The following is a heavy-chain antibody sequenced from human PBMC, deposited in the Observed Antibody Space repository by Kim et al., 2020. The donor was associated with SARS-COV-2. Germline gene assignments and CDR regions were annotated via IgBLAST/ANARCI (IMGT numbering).Heavy chain of an antibody. D-gene: IGHD5-12*01. CDR2: NT. V-gene: IGHV1-3*01. J-gene: IGHJ4*02. Sequence: NTKYSQSFRGRVAFTSDTSASTAYRDLSSLRSEDTAVYYCARGGGSGHVDYWGQGTLVTVSP. CDR3: ARGGGSGHVDY.